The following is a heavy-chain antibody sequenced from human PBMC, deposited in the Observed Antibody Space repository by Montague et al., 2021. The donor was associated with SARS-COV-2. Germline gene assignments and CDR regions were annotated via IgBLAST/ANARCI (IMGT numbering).Heavy chain of an antibody. CDR3: VAEWLAIYYFDF. D-gene: IGHD6-19*01. CDR2: LFYSGSS. CDR1: GGSISSRNYY. J-gene: IGHJ4*02. Sequence: SETLSLTCTVAGGSISSRNYYWGWIRQPPGKGLEWIGSLFYSGSSFYXXXVKSRVTISVDTSKNQFSLRLSSVTAADTAVYYCVAEWLAIYYFDFWGQGTLVTVSS. V-gene: IGHV4-39*01.